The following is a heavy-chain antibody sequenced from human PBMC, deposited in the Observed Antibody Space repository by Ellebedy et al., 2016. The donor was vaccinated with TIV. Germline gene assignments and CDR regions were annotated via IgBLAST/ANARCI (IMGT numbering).Heavy chain of an antibody. D-gene: IGHD4-17*01. CDR2: IYQDGGVQ. Sequence: GESLKISCAASGFSFRNYWMGWVRQAPGKGLEWVANIYQDGGVQYYVDSVKGRFTISRDNADNSLFLQMNSLRAADTAVYYCARRGSYGDYAVQINSWFDTWGRGILVAVSS. J-gene: IGHJ5*02. CDR1: GFSFRNYW. V-gene: IGHV3-7*01. CDR3: ARRGSYGDYAVQINSWFDT.